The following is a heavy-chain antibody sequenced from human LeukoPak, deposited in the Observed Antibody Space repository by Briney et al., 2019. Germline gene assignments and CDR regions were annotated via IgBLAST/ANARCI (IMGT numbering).Heavy chain of an antibody. J-gene: IGHJ4*02. Sequence: GGSLRLSCAASGFTFSSYTMYWVRQAPGKGLVWVSRISGDETTTTYADSVMGRFTISRDNAKNTLYLQMDSLGAEDTAVYYCARAQVGSPTDYWGQGTLVTVSS. CDR2: ISGDETTT. D-gene: IGHD1-26*01. V-gene: IGHV3-74*01. CDR3: ARAQVGSPTDY. CDR1: GFTFSSYT.